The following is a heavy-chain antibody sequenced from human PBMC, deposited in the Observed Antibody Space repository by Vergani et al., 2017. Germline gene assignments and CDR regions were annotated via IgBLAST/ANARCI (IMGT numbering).Heavy chain of an antibody. CDR1: GGSFTSYH. CDR3: ARVNTETNGHLYYYYYIDV. Sequence: QVQLQQWGGGLLKPSETLSLTCVVNGGSFTSYHWTWIRQSPGEGLEWVGDIDHTGRPDYNPPLKSRLTMSVDKSRNQFSLTLNSVTATDTAIYFCARVNTETNGHLYYYYYIDVWGQGTAVTVS. D-gene: IGHD4-11*01. V-gene: IGHV4-34*01. CDR2: IDHTGRP. J-gene: IGHJ6*03.